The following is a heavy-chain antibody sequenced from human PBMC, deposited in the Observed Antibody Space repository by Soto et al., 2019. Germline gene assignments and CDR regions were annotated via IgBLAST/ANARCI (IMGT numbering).Heavy chain of an antibody. Sequence: QVQLVQSGAEVKKPGASVTVSCTASGYTFTSYYIHWVRQAPGQGLEWMGIINPSGGSTSYAQKFQGRVNMTRDTSTSTVYMEVSGLRSEDTAVYYCARAQEPSALYYDYYYMDVWGKGTTVTFSS. V-gene: IGHV1-46*03. CDR3: ARAQEPSALYYDYYYMDV. CDR2: INPSGGST. CDR1: GYTFTSYY. J-gene: IGHJ6*03.